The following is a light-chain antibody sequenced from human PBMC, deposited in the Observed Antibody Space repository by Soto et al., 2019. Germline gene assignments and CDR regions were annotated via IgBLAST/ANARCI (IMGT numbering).Light chain of an antibody. J-gene: IGKJ4*01. V-gene: IGKV3-20*01. CDR1: QSVSSNY. CDR2: GAS. CDR3: QQYGTSPPLT. Sequence: EIMLTQPAGTLSLYQGERATLSCRAIQSVSSNYLAWYQQKPGQAPRLLIYGASSRATGIPDRFSGSGSATDFTLTISRLEPEDFAVYYCQQYGTSPPLTFGGGTKVDIK.